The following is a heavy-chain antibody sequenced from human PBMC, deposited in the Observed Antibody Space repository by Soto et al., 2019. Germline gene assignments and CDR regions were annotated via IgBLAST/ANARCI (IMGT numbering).Heavy chain of an antibody. CDR3: TTDRGYSYGPFDY. D-gene: IGHD5-18*01. V-gene: IGHV3-15*01. CDR1: GFTFSNAW. CDR2: IKSKTDGGTT. Sequence: GPLRLSCAASGFTFSNAWMSWVRQAPGKGLEWVGRIKSKTDGGTTDYAAPVKGRFTISRDDSKNTLYLQMNSLKTEDTAVYYCTTDRGYSYGPFDYWGQGTLVTVSS. J-gene: IGHJ4*02.